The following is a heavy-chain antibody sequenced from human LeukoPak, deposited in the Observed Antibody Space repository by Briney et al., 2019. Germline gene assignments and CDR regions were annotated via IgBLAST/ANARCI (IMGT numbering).Heavy chain of an antibody. CDR3: ARDREQLVPDFDY. CDR2: ISSRSSYI. CDR1: GFTSSGYS. D-gene: IGHD6-6*01. Sequence: GGSLRLSCAASGFTSSGYSMNWVRQAPGKGLEWVSSISSRSSYIYYADSVKGRFTISRDNAKNSLYLQMNSLRAEDTAVYYCARDREQLVPDFDYWGQGTLVAVSS. J-gene: IGHJ4*02. V-gene: IGHV3-21*01.